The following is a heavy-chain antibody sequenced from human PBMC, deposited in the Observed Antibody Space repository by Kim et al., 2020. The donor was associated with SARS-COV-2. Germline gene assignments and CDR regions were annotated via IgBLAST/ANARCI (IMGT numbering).Heavy chain of an antibody. CDR2: IKSKTDGGTT. V-gene: IGHV3-15*01. J-gene: IGHJ6*02. CDR3: TTRIQLWAAVWVDV. D-gene: IGHD5-18*01. CDR1: GFTFSNAW. Sequence: GGSLRLSCAASGFTFSNAWMSWVRQAPGKGLEWVGRIKSKTDGGTTDYAAPVKGRFTISRDDSKNTLYLQMNSLKTEDTAVYYCTTRIQLWAAVWVDVWGQGTTVTVSS.